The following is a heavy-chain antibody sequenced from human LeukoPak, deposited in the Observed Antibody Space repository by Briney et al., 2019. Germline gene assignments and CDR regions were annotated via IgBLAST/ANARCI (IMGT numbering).Heavy chain of an antibody. Sequence: ASVKVSCKASGYTFTSYYMHWVRQAPGQGREWMGIINPSGGSTSYAQKFQGRVTMTRDTSTSTVYMELSSLRSEDTAVYYCARDSNEWNWFDPWGQGTLVTVSS. CDR1: GYTFTSYY. CDR2: INPSGGST. J-gene: IGHJ5*02. CDR3: ARDSNEWNWFDP. V-gene: IGHV1-46*01. D-gene: IGHD2-8*01.